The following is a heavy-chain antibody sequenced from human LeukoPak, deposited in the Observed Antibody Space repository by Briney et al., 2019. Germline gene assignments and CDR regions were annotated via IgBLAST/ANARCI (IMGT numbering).Heavy chain of an antibody. CDR1: GGSISSYY. Sequence: SETLSLTCTVSGGSISSYYWTWIRQPPGKGLEWIGYIYYSGSTNYNPSLKSRVTISVDTSKNQFSLKLSSVTAADTAVYYCARVTYSSSSGGAFDIWGQGTTVTVSS. CDR3: ARVTYSSSSGGAFDI. V-gene: IGHV4-59*01. D-gene: IGHD6-6*01. CDR2: IYYSGST. J-gene: IGHJ3*02.